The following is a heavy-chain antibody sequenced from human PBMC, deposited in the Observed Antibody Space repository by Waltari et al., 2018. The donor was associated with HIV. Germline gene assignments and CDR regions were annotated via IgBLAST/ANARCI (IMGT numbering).Heavy chain of an antibody. CDR3: ARELWGALGGYFDY. Sequence: QVQLLESGPGLVKPSQTLSLTCTVSGGSISRGGYYWSWIRQHPGQGLEWIGYIYYSGSTYYNPSLKSRVTISVDTSKNQFSLKLSSVTAADTAVYYCARELWGALGGYFDYWGQGTLVTVSS. V-gene: IGHV4-31*03. D-gene: IGHD1-26*01. J-gene: IGHJ4*02. CDR1: GGSISRGGYY. CDR2: IYYSGST.